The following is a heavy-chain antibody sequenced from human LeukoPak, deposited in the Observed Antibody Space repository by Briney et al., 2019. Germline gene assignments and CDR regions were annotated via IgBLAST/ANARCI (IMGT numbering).Heavy chain of an antibody. CDR1: GFSFSNYW. J-gene: IGHJ3*02. V-gene: IGHV3-74*03. D-gene: IGHD7-27*01. Sequence: GGSLRLSCAASGFSFSNYWMCWVRQAPGKGLVCVSRINSDGSTTTYADSVKGRFTISRDNAKNTLYLQMNSLRAEDSALYYCARIRKSLGLGAFDIWGQGTMVTVSS. CDR3: ARIRKSLGLGAFDI. CDR2: INSDGSTT.